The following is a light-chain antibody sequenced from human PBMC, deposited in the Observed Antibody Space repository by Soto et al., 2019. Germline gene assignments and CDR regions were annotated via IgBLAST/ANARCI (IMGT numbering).Light chain of an antibody. J-gene: IGLJ3*02. Sequence: QSVLTQPPSVSEAPRQRVTISCSGSSSNIGKNAVNWYQHLPGKAPKLLIFYDDLLPSGVSDRFSGSKSGTSASLAISGLQSEDEADYYCTAWDDSLNGPVFGGGTQLTVL. CDR2: YDD. CDR3: TAWDDSLNGPV. CDR1: SSNIGKNA. V-gene: IGLV1-36*01.